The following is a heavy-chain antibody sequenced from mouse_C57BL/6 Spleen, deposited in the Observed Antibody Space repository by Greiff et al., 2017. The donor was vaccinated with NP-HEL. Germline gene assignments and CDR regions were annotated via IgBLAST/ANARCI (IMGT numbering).Heavy chain of an antibody. V-gene: IGHV1-80*01. CDR2: IHPGDGDT. CDR1: GYAFSSYW. J-gene: IGHJ2*01. D-gene: IGHD1-1*01. Sequence: VKLQESGAELVKPGASVKISCKASGYAFSSYWMNWVKQRPGKGLEWIGQIHPGDGDTNYNGKFKGKATLTADKSSSTAYMQLSSLTSEDSAVYFCARRDYGSSYFDYWGQGTTLTVSS. CDR3: ARRDYGSSYFDY.